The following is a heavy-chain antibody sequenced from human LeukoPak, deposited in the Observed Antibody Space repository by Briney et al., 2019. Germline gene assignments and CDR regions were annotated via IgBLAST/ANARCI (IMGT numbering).Heavy chain of an antibody. CDR1: GFTFSRHR. D-gene: IGHD3-16*01. V-gene: IGHV3-7*03. J-gene: IGHJ6*02. CDR3: ARGGGLDV. CDR2: INHNGNVN. Sequence: GGSLRLSCAASGFTFSRHRMYWVRQAPGKGLEWVASINHNGNVNYYVDSVKGRFTISRDNAKNSLYLQMSNLRAEDTAVYFCARGGGLDVWGQGATVTVSS.